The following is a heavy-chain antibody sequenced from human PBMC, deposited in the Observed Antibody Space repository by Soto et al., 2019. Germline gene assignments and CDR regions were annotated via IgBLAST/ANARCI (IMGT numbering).Heavy chain of an antibody. CDR2: IYYSGST. CDR1: GGSVSSGSYY. CDR3: ARDNYGDYVLDY. J-gene: IGHJ4*02. D-gene: IGHD4-17*01. V-gene: IGHV4-61*01. Sequence: PSETLSLTCTVSGGSVSSGSYYWGWIRQPPGKGLEWIGYIYYSGSTNYNPSLKSRVTISVDTSKNQFSLKLSSVTAADTAVYYCARDNYGDYVLDYWGQGTLVTVYS.